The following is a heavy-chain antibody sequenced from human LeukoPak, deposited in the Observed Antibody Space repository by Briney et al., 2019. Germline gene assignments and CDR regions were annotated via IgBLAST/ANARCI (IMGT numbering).Heavy chain of an antibody. CDR3: AKGSSSLDLDY. CDR1: GFTFDDYA. CDR2: ISWNSGSI. Sequence: GRSLRLSCAASGFTFDDYAMHWVRQVPGKGLEWVSGISWNSGSIGYADSVKGRFTISRDNAKNSLYLQMNSLRAEDTALYCCAKGSSSLDLDYCGQGTPVTVSS. V-gene: IGHV3-9*01. J-gene: IGHJ4*02. D-gene: IGHD3-16*02.